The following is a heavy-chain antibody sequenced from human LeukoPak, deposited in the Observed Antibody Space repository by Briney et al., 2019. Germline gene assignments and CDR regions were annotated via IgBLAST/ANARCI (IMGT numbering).Heavy chain of an antibody. CDR3: ARAGFWSGYYSPQGGQYYYYMNV. V-gene: IGHV4-61*02. CDR2: ISSSGST. D-gene: IGHD3-3*01. Sequence: SETLSLTCTVSGDSISSGDYYWSWIRQPAGKGLEWIGRISSSGSTNYNPSLKSRVTISVDTSKNQFSLKLSSVTAADTAVYYCARAGFWSGYYSPQGGQYYYYMNVWGKGTTVTVSS. J-gene: IGHJ6*03. CDR1: GDSISSGDYY.